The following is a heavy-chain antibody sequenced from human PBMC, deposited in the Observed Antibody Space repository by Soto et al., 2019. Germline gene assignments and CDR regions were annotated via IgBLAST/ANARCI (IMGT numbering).Heavy chain of an antibody. CDR2: IYSTGTT. CDR1: GGSISGHY. CDR3: AREKDYYQSALDV. Sequence: PSETLSLTCTVAGGSISGHYWTWIRLPAGKGLEWIGRIYSTGTTNFNPSLESRVRMSVDTSKNRFSLTLSSVTAADTAVYYCAREKDYYQSALDVWGQGTPVTVSS. D-gene: IGHD1-26*01. V-gene: IGHV4-4*07. J-gene: IGHJ6*02.